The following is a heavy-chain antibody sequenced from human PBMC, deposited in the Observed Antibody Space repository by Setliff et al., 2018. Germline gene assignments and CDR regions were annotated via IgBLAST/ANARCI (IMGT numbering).Heavy chain of an antibody. J-gene: IGHJ4*02. CDR1: GGSISSGGYS. CDR3: ARGGSQWLPSN. V-gene: IGHV4-30-2*01. Sequence: SETLSLTCAVSGGSISSGGYSWSWIRQPPGKGLEWIGYIYHSGSTYYNPSLKSRVTISVDRSKNQFSLKLSSVTAADTAVYYCARGGSQWLPSNWGQGTLVTVSS. CDR2: IYHSGST. D-gene: IGHD6-19*01.